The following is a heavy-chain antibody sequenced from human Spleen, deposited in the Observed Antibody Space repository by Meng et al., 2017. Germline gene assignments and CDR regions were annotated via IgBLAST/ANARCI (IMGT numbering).Heavy chain of an antibody. V-gene: IGHV3-74*01. J-gene: IGHJ4*02. CDR1: GLTFSIYW. CDR3: ARLGTTTSGY. D-gene: IGHD2/OR15-2a*01. CDR2: ISSDGSIT. Sequence: EVQLVESGGGLVQPGGSLELSCAASGLTFSIYWMYWVRQGPGKGLVWVSRISSDGSITSYADSVKGRFTISRDNAKNTLYLQMNSLRAVDMGVYYCARLGTTTSGYWGQGTLVTVSS.